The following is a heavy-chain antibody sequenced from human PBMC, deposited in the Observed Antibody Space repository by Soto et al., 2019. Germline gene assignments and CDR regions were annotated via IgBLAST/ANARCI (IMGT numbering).Heavy chain of an antibody. Sequence: PGESLKISCNGSGYSFSSYWISWVRQMPGKGLEWMGRIDPSDSYTNYSPSFQGHVTISADKSISTAYLQWSSLKASDTAMYYCARDGPIPAAIGNYYYYGMDVWGQGTTVTVSS. J-gene: IGHJ6*02. V-gene: IGHV5-10-1*01. CDR2: IDPSDSYT. D-gene: IGHD2-2*02. CDR3: ARDGPIPAAIGNYYYYGMDV. CDR1: GYSFSSYW.